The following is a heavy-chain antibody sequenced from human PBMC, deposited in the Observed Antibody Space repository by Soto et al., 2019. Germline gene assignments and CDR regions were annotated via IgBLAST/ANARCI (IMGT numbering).Heavy chain of an antibody. Sequence: SETLSLTCTVSGGSVSSGSYYWSWIRQPPGKGLEWIGYIYYSGSTNYNPSLKSRVTISVDTSKNQFSLKLSSVTAADTAVYYCARAKEGYSYGYDYWGQGTLVTVSS. CDR1: GGSVSSGSYY. CDR2: IYYSGST. J-gene: IGHJ4*02. D-gene: IGHD5-18*01. V-gene: IGHV4-61*01. CDR3: ARAKEGYSYGYDY.